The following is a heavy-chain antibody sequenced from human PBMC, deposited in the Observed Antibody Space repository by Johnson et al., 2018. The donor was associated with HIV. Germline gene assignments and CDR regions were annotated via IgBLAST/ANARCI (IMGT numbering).Heavy chain of an antibody. CDR2: ISSSGSTI. D-gene: IGHD6-13*01. CDR3: AREIIAAADDI. J-gene: IGHJ3*02. CDR1: GFNFDDYG. V-gene: IGHV3-48*04. Sequence: VQLVESGGGVVRPGGSLRLSCAPSGFNFDDYGMSWVRQAPGKGLEWVSYISSSGSTIYYADSVKGRFTISRDNAKNSLYLQMNSLRAEDTAVYYCAREIIAAADDIWGQGTMVTVSS.